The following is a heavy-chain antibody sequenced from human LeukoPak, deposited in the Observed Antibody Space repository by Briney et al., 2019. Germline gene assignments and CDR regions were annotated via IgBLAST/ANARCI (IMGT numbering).Heavy chain of an antibody. CDR1: GGSISSSRYY. CDR2: IYTTGST. J-gene: IGHJ4*02. V-gene: IGHV4-61*09. CDR3: ARYQNWGSWYYFDY. Sequence: SRTLSLTCSVSGGSISSSRYYWSWIRQPAGKGLEWIGHIYTTGSTSYNPSLKSRVTISGDTSKNQFSLKLSSVTATDTAVYYCARYQNWGSWYYFDYWGQGTLVTVSS. D-gene: IGHD7-27*01.